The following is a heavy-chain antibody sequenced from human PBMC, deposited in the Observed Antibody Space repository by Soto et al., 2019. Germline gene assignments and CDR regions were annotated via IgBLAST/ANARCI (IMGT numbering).Heavy chain of an antibody. D-gene: IGHD2-15*01. CDR3: AREFKGDRVVVVAARGSYFDS. J-gene: IGHJ4*02. V-gene: IGHV3-11*01. CDR1: GFTFSDYY. Sequence: PGGSLRLSCAASGFTFSDYYMSWIRQAPGKGLEWVSYITSSGSTIYYADSVKGRFTISRDNAKNSLYLQMNSLRAEDTAMYYCAREFKGDRVVVVAARGSYFDSWGQGTLVTVSS. CDR2: ITSSGSTI.